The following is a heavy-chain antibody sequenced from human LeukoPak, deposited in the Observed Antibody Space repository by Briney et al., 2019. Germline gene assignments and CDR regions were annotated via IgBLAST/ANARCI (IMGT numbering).Heavy chain of an antibody. Sequence: SETLFLTCAVYGGSFSGFYWSWIREPPGKGLEWIGEINHSGSTNYNPSLKSRVTISVDTSKNQFSLKLSSVTAADTAVYYCARAGSSSDMDYWGQGTLVTVSS. J-gene: IGHJ4*02. V-gene: IGHV4-34*01. D-gene: IGHD6-13*01. CDR3: ARAGSSSDMDY. CDR2: INHSGST. CDR1: GGSFSGFY.